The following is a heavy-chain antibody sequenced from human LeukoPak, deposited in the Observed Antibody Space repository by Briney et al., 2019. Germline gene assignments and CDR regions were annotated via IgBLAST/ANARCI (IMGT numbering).Heavy chain of an antibody. V-gene: IGHV3-74*01. Sequence: GGSLRLSCAASGFTFSSYWMHWVRQAPGKGLVWVSRINSDGSSTSYADSVKGRFTISRDNAKNTLYLQMNTLRAEDTAVYYCARDVVPAATYNWFDPWGQGTLVTVSS. CDR1: GFTFSSYW. J-gene: IGHJ5*02. CDR2: INSDGSST. D-gene: IGHD2-2*01. CDR3: ARDVVPAATYNWFDP.